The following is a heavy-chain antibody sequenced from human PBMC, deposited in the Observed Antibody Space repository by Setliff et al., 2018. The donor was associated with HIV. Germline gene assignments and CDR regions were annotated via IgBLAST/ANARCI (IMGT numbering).Heavy chain of an antibody. D-gene: IGHD3-22*01. J-gene: IGHJ4*02. CDR2: INPSGGST. CDR3: ARGRRFNYYDSSGYSDY. Sequence: ASVKVSCKTSGDSFSDYDISWVRQAPGQGLEWMGIINPSGGSTSYAQKFQGRVTMTRNTSISTAYMELSSLRSEDTAVYYCARGRRFNYYDSSGYSDYWGQGTLVTVSS. CDR1: GDSFSDYD. V-gene: IGHV1-8*02.